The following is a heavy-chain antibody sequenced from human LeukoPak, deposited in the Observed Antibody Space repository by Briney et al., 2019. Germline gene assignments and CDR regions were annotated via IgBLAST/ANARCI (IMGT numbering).Heavy chain of an antibody. CDR1: GGTFSSYA. J-gene: IGHJ5*02. CDR2: IIPILGIA. V-gene: IGHV1-69*04. D-gene: IGHD2-15*01. CDR3: ARNVGDCSGGRCYSVSVWFDP. Sequence: SVKVSCKASGGTFSSYAISWVRQAPGQGLEWMGRIIPILGIANYAQKFQGRVTITADKSTSTAYMELSSLRSEDTAVYYCARNVGDCSGGRCYSVSVWFDPWGQGTLVTVSS.